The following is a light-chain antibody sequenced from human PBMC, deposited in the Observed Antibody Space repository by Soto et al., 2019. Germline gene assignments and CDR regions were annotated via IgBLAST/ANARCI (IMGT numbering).Light chain of an antibody. CDR2: EVS. CDR3: SSYTSRFTLI. V-gene: IGLV2-14*01. J-gene: IGLJ2*01. Sequence: QSALTQPASVSGSPGQSITITCTGTSSDVGSHNYVSWYQQEPGKAPKVMIYEVSNRPSGGSNRFSGSKSGNTASLTISGLQAADEADYYCSSYTSRFTLIFGGGTKLTVL. CDR1: SSDVGSHNY.